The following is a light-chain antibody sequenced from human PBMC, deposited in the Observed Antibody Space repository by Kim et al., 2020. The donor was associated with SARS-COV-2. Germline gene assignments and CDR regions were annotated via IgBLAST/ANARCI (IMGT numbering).Light chain of an antibody. V-gene: IGKV3-15*01. CDR3: QQYNNWPPTT. CDR2: GAS. CDR1: QNINTN. J-gene: IGKJ2*01. Sequence: LMTQSPATLSVSPGERATLSCRASQNINTNLAWYQQKPGQAPRLLIFGASTRAAGIPARFRGSGSGTDFTLTISSLQSEDFAVYYCQQYNNWPPTTFGQGTKLEI.